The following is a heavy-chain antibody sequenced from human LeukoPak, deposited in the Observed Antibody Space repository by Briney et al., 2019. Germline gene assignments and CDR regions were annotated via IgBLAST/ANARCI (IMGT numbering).Heavy chain of an antibody. CDR3: AKDGKRWLQHKSLDY. CDR1: GFTFSSYG. Sequence: PGGSLRLSCAASGFTFSSYGMHWVRQAPGKGLEWVAVISYDGSNKYYADSVKGRFTISRDNSKNTLYLQMNSLRAEDTAVYYCAKDGKRWLQHKSLDYWGQGTLVTVSS. J-gene: IGHJ4*02. D-gene: IGHD5-24*01. V-gene: IGHV3-30*18. CDR2: ISYDGSNK.